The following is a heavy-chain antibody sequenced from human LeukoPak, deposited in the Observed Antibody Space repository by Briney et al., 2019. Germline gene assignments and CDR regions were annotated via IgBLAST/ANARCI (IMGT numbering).Heavy chain of an antibody. CDR3: ARFHGIAAAGPGFDP. V-gene: IGHV3-53*01. Sequence: GGSLRLSCAASGFTVSSNYMSWVRQAPGKGLEWVSVIYSGGSTYYADSVKGRFTISRDNSKNTLYLQMNSLRAEDTAVYYCARFHGIAAAGPGFDPWGQGTLVTVSS. CDR1: GFTVSSNY. CDR2: IYSGGST. J-gene: IGHJ5*02. D-gene: IGHD6-13*01.